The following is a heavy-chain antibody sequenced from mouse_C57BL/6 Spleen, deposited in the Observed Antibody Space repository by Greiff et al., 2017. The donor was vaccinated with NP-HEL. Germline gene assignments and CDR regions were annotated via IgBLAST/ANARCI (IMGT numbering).Heavy chain of an antibody. CDR3: ARDGCSSLSYAMAY. D-gene: IGHD1-1*01. CDR1: GYTFTSYW. V-gene: IGHV1-52*01. CDR2: IYPSDSDT. J-gene: IGHJ4*01. Sequence: QVQLQQPGAELVRPGSSVKLSCKASGYTFTSYWMHWVKQRPIQGLEWIGNIYPSDSDTHYNQKFKDKATLTVDKSSSTAYMQLSSLTSEDSAVYYCARDGCSSLSYAMAYWGQGTSVTVSA.